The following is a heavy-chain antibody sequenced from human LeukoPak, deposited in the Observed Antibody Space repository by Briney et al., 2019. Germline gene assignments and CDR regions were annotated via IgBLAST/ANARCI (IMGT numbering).Heavy chain of an antibody. Sequence: ASVKVSCKASGYTLISHGISWVRQAPGQGLEWMGGIIPIFGTANYAQKFQGRVTITADESTSTAYMELSSLRSEDTAVYYCARGEEDIVVVPAAIPGVYWGQGTLVTVSS. CDR3: ARGEEDIVVVPAAIPGVY. D-gene: IGHD2-2*02. V-gene: IGHV1-69*13. J-gene: IGHJ4*02. CDR1: GYTLISHG. CDR2: IIPIFGTA.